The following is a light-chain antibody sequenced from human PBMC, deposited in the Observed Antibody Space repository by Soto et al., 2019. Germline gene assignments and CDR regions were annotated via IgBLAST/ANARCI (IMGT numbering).Light chain of an antibody. CDR1: SSNIGAGYD. V-gene: IGLV1-40*01. J-gene: IGLJ3*02. Sequence: QSVLTQPPSVSGAPGQRVTLSCTGSSSNIGAGYDVHWYQQVPGTAPKLLIFANSNRPSGVPDRFSGSKSGTSASLAITGLQAEDEADYYCQSYDSSLSGWVFGGGTKLTVL. CDR2: ANS. CDR3: QSYDSSLSGWV.